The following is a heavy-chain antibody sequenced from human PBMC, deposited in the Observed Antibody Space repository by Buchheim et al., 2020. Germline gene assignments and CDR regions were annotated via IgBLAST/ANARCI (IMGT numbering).Heavy chain of an antibody. CDR3: ARGRLGGSYRAAADDKVVWGY. Sequence: QVQLVQSGAEVKKPGSSVKVSCKASGGTFSSYAISWVRQAPGQGLEWMGIINPSGGSTSYAQKFQGRVTMTRDTSTSTVYMELSSLRSEDTAVYYCARGRLGGSYRAAADDKVVWGYWGQGTL. V-gene: IGHV1-46*01. CDR2: INPSGGST. CDR1: GGTFSSYA. J-gene: IGHJ4*02. D-gene: IGHD1-26*01.